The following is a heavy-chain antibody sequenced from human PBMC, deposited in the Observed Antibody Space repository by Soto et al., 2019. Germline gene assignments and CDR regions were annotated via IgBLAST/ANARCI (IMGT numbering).Heavy chain of an antibody. Sequence: EVQLVESGGGLVQPGGSRRLSWAASGFTFSDFWLHLVRQAPEKGLVWVSRIKSDGGSANYADSVKGRFTIFRDNAKNTVYLQMDSLRAEDTAVYYCARGAKGAYYVDVWGKGTTVTVSS. D-gene: IGHD2-21*01. J-gene: IGHJ6*03. CDR3: ARGAKGAYYVDV. CDR1: GFTFSDFW. CDR2: IKSDGGSA. V-gene: IGHV3-74*01.